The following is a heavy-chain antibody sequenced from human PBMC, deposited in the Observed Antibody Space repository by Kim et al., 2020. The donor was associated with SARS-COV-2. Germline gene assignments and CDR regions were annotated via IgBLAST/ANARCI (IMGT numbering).Heavy chain of an antibody. D-gene: IGHD6-19*01. CDR1: GGSFSGYY. CDR3: ARGLGRGQWLVRPLRWFDP. CDR2: INHSGST. J-gene: IGHJ5*02. Sequence: SETLSLTCSVYGGSFSGYYWSWIRQPPGKGLEWIGEINHSGSTNYNPSLKSRVTISGDTSKNQFSLKLSSVTAADTAVYYCARGLGRGQWLVRPLRWFDPWGQGTLVTVSS. V-gene: IGHV4-34*01.